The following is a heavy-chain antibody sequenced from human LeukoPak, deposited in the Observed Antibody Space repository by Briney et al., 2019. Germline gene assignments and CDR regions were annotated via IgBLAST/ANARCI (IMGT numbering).Heavy chain of an antibody. CDR2: IYNSGST. CDR1: SGSINNYY. V-gene: IGHV4-59*01. D-gene: IGHD5-24*01. Sequence: SETLSLTCSVSSGSINNYYWSWIRQPPGKGLEWIGYIYNSGSTKYQSSLKSRVTLSVEVSKNQVSLKLSSVTAADTAVYYCARSSSILTIPTFDSWGWGILVTVSS. CDR3: ARSSSILTIPTFDS. J-gene: IGHJ4*02.